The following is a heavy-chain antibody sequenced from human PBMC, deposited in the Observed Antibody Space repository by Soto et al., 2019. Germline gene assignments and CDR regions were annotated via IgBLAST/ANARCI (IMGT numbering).Heavy chain of an antibody. Sequence: SETLSLTCTVSGGSISSYYWSWIRQPPGKGLEWIGYIYYSGSTNYNPSLKSRVTISVDTSKNQFSLKLSSVTAADTAVYYCARAVPAAAGINWFDPWGQGTLVTVSS. CDR1: GGSISSYY. V-gene: IGHV4-59*01. CDR3: ARAVPAAAGINWFDP. D-gene: IGHD6-13*01. CDR2: IYYSGST. J-gene: IGHJ5*02.